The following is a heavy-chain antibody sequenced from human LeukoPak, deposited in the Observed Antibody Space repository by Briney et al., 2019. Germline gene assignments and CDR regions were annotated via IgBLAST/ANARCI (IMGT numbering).Heavy chain of an antibody. Sequence: SVTVSCKASGGTFSSYAISWVRQAPGQGLEWMGGIIPIFGTANYAQKFQGRVTITADESTSTAYMELSSLRSEDTAVYYCARGTSIAAAGTDAFDIWGQGTMVTVSS. D-gene: IGHD6-13*01. V-gene: IGHV1-69*13. CDR3: ARGTSIAAAGTDAFDI. CDR2: IIPIFGTA. CDR1: GGTFSSYA. J-gene: IGHJ3*02.